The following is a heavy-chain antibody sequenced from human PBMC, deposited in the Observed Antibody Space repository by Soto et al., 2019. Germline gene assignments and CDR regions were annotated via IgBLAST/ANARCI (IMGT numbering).Heavy chain of an antibody. Sequence: SGPTLVNPTQTLTLTCSVSGFSLNSRGMRVSWIRQSPGKALEWLARIDWGDDKYYNKPLKTRLTISKDTSRNQVVLTMTNMDPVDTGTYYCARDGGDDYILEYWRQGILVTVPS. CDR3: ARDGGDDYILEY. CDR2: IDWGDDK. D-gene: IGHD5-12*01. J-gene: IGHJ4*02. V-gene: IGHV2-70*04. CDR1: GFSLNSRGMR.